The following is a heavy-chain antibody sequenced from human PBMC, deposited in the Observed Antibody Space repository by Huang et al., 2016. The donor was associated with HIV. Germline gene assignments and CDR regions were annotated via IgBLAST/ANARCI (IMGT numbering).Heavy chain of an antibody. CDR3: ARDPKYHRIGYYRQRRGIDV. D-gene: IGHD3-22*01. V-gene: IGHV1-18*01. J-gene: IGHJ3*01. CDR2: ISAFNGAP. CDR1: GYSFTDYG. Sequence: QAQLMQSGPEVKKPGASVKVSCKTSGYSFTDYGITWVRQAPGQGPEWVGWISAFNGAPQIAQGLQGRVTLTTDTSTSMAYMELRSLRFDDTAVYFCARDPKYHRIGYYRQRRGIDVWGQGTMVSVSS.